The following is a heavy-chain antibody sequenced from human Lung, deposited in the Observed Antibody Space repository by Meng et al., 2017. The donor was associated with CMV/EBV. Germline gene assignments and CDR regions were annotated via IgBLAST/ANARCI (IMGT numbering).Heavy chain of an antibody. D-gene: IGHD3-3*02. CDR1: GFTVSSNY. CDR2: IYSGGST. J-gene: IGHJ5*02. V-gene: IGHV3-66*02. CDR3: ARAMTLALASVPSEFDP. Sequence: GGSLRPSCAAPGFTVSSNYMSWVRQAPGKGLEWVSVIYSGGSTYYADSVKGRFTISRDNSKNTLYLQMNSLRAEDTAVYYCARAMTLALASVPSEFDPWGQGTLVTVSS.